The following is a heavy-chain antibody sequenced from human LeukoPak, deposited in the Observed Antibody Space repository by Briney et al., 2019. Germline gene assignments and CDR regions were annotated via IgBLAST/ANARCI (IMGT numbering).Heavy chain of an antibody. J-gene: IGHJ4*02. D-gene: IGHD1-26*01. CDR3: ATDLRRVGATMMKY. CDR2: FDPEDGEK. Sequence: ASVKVSCKISGFTLSESSIHWVRQAPGQGLECMGGFDPEDGEKIYAQKLQGRVTMTGDTSTYTAYMELRSRRTEDTAVYYRATDLRRVGATMMKYWGQGTLVTVSS. CDR1: GFTLSESS. V-gene: IGHV1-24*01.